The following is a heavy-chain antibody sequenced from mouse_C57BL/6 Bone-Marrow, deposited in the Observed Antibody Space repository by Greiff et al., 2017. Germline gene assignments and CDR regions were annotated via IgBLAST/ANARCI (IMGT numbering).Heavy chain of an antibody. CDR1: GFSLTSYG. CDR3: ARSVYYDYDVRFAY. V-gene: IGHV2-2*01. J-gene: IGHJ3*01. CDR2: IWSGGST. D-gene: IGHD2-4*01. Sequence: VKLEESGPGLVQPSQSLSITCTVSGFSLTSYGVHWVRQSPGKGLEWLGVIWSGGSTDYNAAFISRLSISKDNSKGQVFFKMNSLQADDTAIYYCARSVYYDYDVRFAYWGQGTLVTVSA.